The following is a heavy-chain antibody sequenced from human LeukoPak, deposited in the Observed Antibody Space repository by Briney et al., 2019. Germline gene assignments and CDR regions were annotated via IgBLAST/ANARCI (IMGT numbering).Heavy chain of an antibody. Sequence: ASVKVSCKASGYTFTGYYMHWVRQAPGQGLEWMGWINPNSGGTNYAQKFQGRVTMTRDTSISTAYMELSRLRSDDTAVYYCARVIAASRYVQSAWFDPWGQGTLVTVSS. J-gene: IGHJ5*02. CDR1: GYTFTGYY. D-gene: IGHD6-13*01. V-gene: IGHV1-2*02. CDR3: ARVIAASRYVQSAWFDP. CDR2: INPNSGGT.